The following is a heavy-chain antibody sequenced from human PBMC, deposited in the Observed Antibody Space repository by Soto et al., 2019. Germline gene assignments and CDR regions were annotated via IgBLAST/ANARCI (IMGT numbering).Heavy chain of an antibody. V-gene: IGHV3-23*01. Sequence: GGSLRLSCAASGFIFENFGMSWARQAPGKGLEWISSISGSGFKKYYADSVKGRFTISRDNSKSTVYLELNNLSAEDTAVYHCAKDQGVELVPLATVDWFDPWGQGSVVTVSS. J-gene: IGHJ5*02. CDR3: AKDQGVELVPLATVDWFDP. CDR2: ISGSGFKK. D-gene: IGHD1-26*01. CDR1: GFIFENFG.